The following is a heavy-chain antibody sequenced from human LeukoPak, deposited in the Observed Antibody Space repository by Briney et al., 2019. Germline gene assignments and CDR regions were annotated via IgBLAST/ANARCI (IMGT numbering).Heavy chain of an antibody. Sequence: ASVKVSCKASGYTFTSYGISWVRQAPGRGLEWMGWISAYNGNTNYAQKLRGRVTMTTDTSTSTAYMELRSLRSDDTAVYYCARVTNALYYYYYYMDVWGKGTTVTVSS. J-gene: IGHJ6*03. D-gene: IGHD2-8*01. CDR2: ISAYNGNT. CDR1: GYTFTSYG. CDR3: ARVTNALYYYYYYMDV. V-gene: IGHV1-18*01.